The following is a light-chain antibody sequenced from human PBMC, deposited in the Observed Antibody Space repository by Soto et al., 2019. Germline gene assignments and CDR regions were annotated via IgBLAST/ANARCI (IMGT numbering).Light chain of an antibody. Sequence: DIQMTQSPSSLSASVGDRVTITCQASQDISNYLNWYQQKPGKAPKLLIYDASNLETGVPSRFSGSGSGTDFTFTISSLQPEHIAPYYCQQYDNIPREVWTFGQGTKVDIK. CDR1: QDISNY. CDR2: DAS. V-gene: IGKV1-33*01. J-gene: IGKJ1*01. CDR3: QQYDNIPREVWT.